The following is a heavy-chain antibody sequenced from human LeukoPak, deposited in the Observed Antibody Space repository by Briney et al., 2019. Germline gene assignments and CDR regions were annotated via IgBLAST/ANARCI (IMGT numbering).Heavy chain of an antibody. V-gene: IGHV1-8*03. CDR3: ARGMLDTAMVTDDAFDI. CDR2: MNPNSGNT. CDR1: VYTFTSYD. D-gene: IGHD5-18*01. J-gene: IGHJ3*02. Sequence: ASVKVSCKASVYTFTSYDINWVRQATGQGLEWMGWMNPNSGNTGYAQKFQGRVTITRNTSRSTAYMELSSLRSEDTAVYYCARGMLDTAMVTDDAFDIWGQGTMVTVSS.